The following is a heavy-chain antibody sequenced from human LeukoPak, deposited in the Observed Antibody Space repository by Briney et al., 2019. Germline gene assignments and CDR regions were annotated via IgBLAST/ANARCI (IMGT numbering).Heavy chain of an antibody. CDR3: ASYYASGVSAYNYYGMDV. D-gene: IGHD3-10*01. Sequence: PSETLSLTCAVSGHSISTGYYWGWIRQPPGKGLEWIGSMSHNRGTYYNPSLKSRVTIPMDTSKNQISLRLTSVTAADTAVYYCASYYASGVSAYNYYGMDVWGKGTTVTVSS. J-gene: IGHJ6*04. CDR2: MSHNRGT. CDR1: GHSISTGYY. V-gene: IGHV4-38-2*01.